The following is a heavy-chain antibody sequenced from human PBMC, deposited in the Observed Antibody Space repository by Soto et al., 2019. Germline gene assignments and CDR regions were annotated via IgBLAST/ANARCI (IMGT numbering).Heavy chain of an antibody. J-gene: IGHJ4*02. CDR3: ASLKYSLGSHVGN. D-gene: IGHD3-16*01. CDR1: GFTFSSYV. Sequence: EVQLLESGGGLVQPGGSLRLSCAASGFTFSSYVMSWVRQAPGKGLEWVSAITDSGGNTYYADSVKGRFTISRDNSKNTVYLQMNSLRAEDTAVYYCASLKYSLGSHVGNWGQGTLVTVSS. CDR2: ITDSGGNT. V-gene: IGHV3-23*01.